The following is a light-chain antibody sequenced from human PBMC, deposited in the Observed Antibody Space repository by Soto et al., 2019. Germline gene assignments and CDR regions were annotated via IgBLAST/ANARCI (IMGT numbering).Light chain of an antibody. CDR3: QQYNSWPWT. V-gene: IGKV3-15*01. J-gene: IGKJ1*01. CDR2: GAS. Sequence: EIVMTQSPATLSVSPGGRATLSCRASQSISDTLAWYQQKPGQAPRLLIYGASTRATGFPARFSGSGSGTDFSPTISSLQSEDFAAYYCQQYNSWPWTFGQGTKVDIK. CDR1: QSISDT.